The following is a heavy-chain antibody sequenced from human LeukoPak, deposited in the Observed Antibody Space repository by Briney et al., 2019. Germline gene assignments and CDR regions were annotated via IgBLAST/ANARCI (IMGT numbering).Heavy chain of an antibody. D-gene: IGHD3-3*01. J-gene: IGHJ4*02. V-gene: IGHV3-53*01. CDR3: ARDGGSRYDFWSGYYDY. Sequence: GGSLRLSCAASGFTVSSNYMSWVRQAPGKGLEWVSVIYSGGSTYYADSVKGRFTISRDNSKNTLYLQMNSLRAEDTAVYYCARDGGSRYDFWSGYYDYWGQGTLVTVSS. CDR1: GFTVSSNY. CDR2: IYSGGST.